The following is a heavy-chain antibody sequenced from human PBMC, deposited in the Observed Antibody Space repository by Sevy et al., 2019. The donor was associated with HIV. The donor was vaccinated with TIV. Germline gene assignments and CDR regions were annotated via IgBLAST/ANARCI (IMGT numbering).Heavy chain of an antibody. V-gene: IGHV1-69*13. CDR1: GGTFSSYA. Sequence: ASVKVSCKASGGTFSSYAISWVRQAPGQGLEWMGGIIPIFGTANYAQKFQGRVTITAEESTSTAYMELSSLRSEDTAVYYCARDADIVVVPAAMGRNYYYGMDVWGQGTTVTVSS. J-gene: IGHJ6*02. D-gene: IGHD2-2*01. CDR3: ARDADIVVVPAAMGRNYYYGMDV. CDR2: IIPIFGTA.